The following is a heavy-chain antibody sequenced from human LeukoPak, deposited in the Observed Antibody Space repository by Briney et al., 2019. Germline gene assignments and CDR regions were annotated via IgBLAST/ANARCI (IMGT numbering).Heavy chain of an antibody. CDR3: ARGPYYDILTGYYPLDY. D-gene: IGHD3-9*01. V-gene: IGHV4-39*07. CDR1: GGSISSSSYY. CDR2: IYYSGST. Sequence: SETLSLTCTVSGGSISSSSYYWGWIRQPPGKGLEWIGSIYYSGSTYYNPSLKSRVTISVDTSKNQFSLKLSSVTAADTAVYYCARGPYYDILTGYYPLDYWGQGTLVTVSS. J-gene: IGHJ4*02.